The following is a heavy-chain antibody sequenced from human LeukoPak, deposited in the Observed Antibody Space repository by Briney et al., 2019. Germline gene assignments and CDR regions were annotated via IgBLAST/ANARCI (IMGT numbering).Heavy chain of an antibody. CDR1: GGSISSYY. CDR3: ARARSSWYSNYFDY. CDR2: IYYSGST. D-gene: IGHD6-13*01. J-gene: IGHJ4*02. V-gene: IGHV4-59*01. Sequence: PSETLSLTCTVSGGSISSYYWSWIRQPPGKGLEWIGFIYYSGSTNYNPSLKSRVTISVDTSKNQFSLKLSSVTAADTAVYYCARARSSWYSNYFDYWGQGTLVTVSS.